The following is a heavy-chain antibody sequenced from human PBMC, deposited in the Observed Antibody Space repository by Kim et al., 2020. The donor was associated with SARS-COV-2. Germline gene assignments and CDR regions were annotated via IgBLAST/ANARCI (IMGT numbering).Heavy chain of an antibody. Sequence: GGSLRLSCAASGFTFSDYYMSWIRQAPGKGLEWVSYISSSGSTIYYADSVKGRFTISRDNAKNSLYLQMNSLRAEDTAVYYCARDEPIVVVPISIFRRGNGSGYYYYMDVWGKGTTVTVSS. J-gene: IGHJ6*03. CDR1: GFTFSDYY. CDR2: ISSSGSTI. V-gene: IGHV3-11*01. D-gene: IGHD2-2*01. CDR3: ARDEPIVVVPISIFRRGNGSGYYYYMDV.